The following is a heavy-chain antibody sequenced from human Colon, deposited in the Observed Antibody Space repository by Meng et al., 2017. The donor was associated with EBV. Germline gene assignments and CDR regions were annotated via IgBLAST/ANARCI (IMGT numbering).Heavy chain of an antibody. CDR3: ARASYGSGSPLGESWFDP. D-gene: IGHD3-10*01. V-gene: IGHV4-31*03. Sequence: HVHVQDAGPGSVKPSQSLSLTCHFSGGSISSGGYYWSWIRQHPGKGLEWIGYIHSSGSTYYNPSLRSRLTISVDTSKNQFSLKLSSVTAADTAVYYCARASYGSGSPLGESWFDPWGQGTLVTVSS. CDR1: GGSISSGGYY. J-gene: IGHJ5*02. CDR2: IHSSGST.